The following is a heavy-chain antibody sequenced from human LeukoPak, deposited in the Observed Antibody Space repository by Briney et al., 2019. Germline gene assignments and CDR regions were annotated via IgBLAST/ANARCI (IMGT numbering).Heavy chain of an antibody. CDR2: IGNDESDR. CDR3: AIYDSRGDFDY. V-gene: IGHV3-30*02. Sequence: PGGSLRLSCAASGFIFSDYGMHWVRQAPGKGLEWVEFIGNDESDRDYGDSVKGRFSISRDNSKNTLYLQMNSLRPEDSGVYYCAIYDSRGDFDYWGQGTQVTVSA. D-gene: IGHD3-22*01. J-gene: IGHJ4*02. CDR1: GFIFSDYG.